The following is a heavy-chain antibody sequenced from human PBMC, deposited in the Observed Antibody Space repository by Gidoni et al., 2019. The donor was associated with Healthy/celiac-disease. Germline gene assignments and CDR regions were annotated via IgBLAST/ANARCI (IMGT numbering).Heavy chain of an antibody. D-gene: IGHD4-17*01. Sequence: QVQLQESGPGLVQPSQTLSLTCTVYGGPISSGDYYWSWISQPPGKGLEWLGYIYYSGSTYYNPSLKSRVTISVDTSKNQFSLKLSSVTAADTAVYYCAAKGLTTYGMDVWGQGTTVTVSS. J-gene: IGHJ6*02. CDR1: GGPISSGDYY. V-gene: IGHV4-30-4*01. CDR3: AAKGLTTYGMDV. CDR2: IYYSGST.